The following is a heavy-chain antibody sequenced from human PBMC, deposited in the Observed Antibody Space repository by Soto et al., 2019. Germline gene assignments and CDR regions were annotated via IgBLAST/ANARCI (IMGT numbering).Heavy chain of an antibody. J-gene: IGHJ5*02. CDR3: VRGSRKFDP. Sequence: SGTLSPTCTVPCTSIRNSDWSWIRQPPGKGLEWVGYIDYTGSINYNPSLKSRVTISLDMSKNQFSLKMSSVTAADTAMYFCVRGSRKFDPWGQGTLVTVS. CDR1: CTSIRNSD. CDR2: IDYTGSI. V-gene: IGHV4-59*08.